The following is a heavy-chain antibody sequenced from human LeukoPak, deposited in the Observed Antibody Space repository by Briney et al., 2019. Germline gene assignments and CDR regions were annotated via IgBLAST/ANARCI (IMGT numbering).Heavy chain of an antibody. J-gene: IGHJ4*02. CDR3: ARQPMGYGEGGSDY. V-gene: IGHV5-51*01. Sequence: ESLKISCKGYGYSFTNYWIAWVRQMRGKGLEWMGIVFPGDSDTRYSPSFQGQVTLSADKSISTAYLQWSSLKASDTAIYYCARQPMGYGEGGSDYWGQGTLVTVSS. D-gene: IGHD4-17*01. CDR2: VFPGDSDT. CDR1: GYSFTNYW.